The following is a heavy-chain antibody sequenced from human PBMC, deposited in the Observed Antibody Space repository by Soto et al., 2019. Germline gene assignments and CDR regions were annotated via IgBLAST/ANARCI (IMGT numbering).Heavy chain of an antibody. CDR1: GYTFTGYY. CDR2: INPNSGGT. J-gene: IGHJ3*02. D-gene: IGHD3-22*01. V-gene: IGHV1-2*02. CDR3: ARGDSSGYYFDDAFDI. Sequence: GASVKVSCKASGYTFTGYYMHWVRQAPGQGLEWMGWINPNSGGTNYAQKFQGRVTMTRDTSISTAYMELSRLRSDDTAVYYCARGDSSGYYFDDAFDIWGQGTMVTVSS.